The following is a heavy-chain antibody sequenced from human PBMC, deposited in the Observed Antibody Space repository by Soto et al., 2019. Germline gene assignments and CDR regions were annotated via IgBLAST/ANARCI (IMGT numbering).Heavy chain of an antibody. D-gene: IGHD6-13*01. V-gene: IGHV3-23*01. CDR2: ISGSGGST. CDR1: GFTFSSYA. Sequence: GGSLRLSCAASGFTFSSYAMSWVRQAPGKGLEWVSAISGSGGSTYYADSVKGRFTISRAKSKNTLYLQMNSLGAEDTAVYYCAKDRSSSWYSDYFDYWGQGTLVTVSS. CDR3: AKDRSSSWYSDYFDY. J-gene: IGHJ4*02.